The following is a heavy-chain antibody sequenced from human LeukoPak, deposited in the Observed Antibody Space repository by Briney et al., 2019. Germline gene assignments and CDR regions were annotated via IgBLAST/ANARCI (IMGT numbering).Heavy chain of an antibody. V-gene: IGHV3-21*01. CDR3: ARRDYYDSSGYDY. CDR1: GFTFSSYG. CDR2: ISGRSTDI. D-gene: IGHD3-22*01. J-gene: IGHJ4*02. Sequence: GGSLRLSCAASGFTFSSYGMSWVRQAPGKGLEWVSSISGRSTDIYYADSVKGRFTISRDNAKNPLYLQMNSLRAEDTAVYYCARRDYYDSSGYDYWGQGTLVTVSS.